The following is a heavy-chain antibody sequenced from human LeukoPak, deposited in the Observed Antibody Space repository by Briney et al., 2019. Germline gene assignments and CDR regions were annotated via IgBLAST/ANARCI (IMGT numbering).Heavy chain of an antibody. CDR2: FAPEDDET. V-gene: IGHV1-24*01. CDR1: GYTLTELS. D-gene: IGHD3-10*01. J-gene: IGHJ6*02. Sequence: ASVTVSCTVSGYTLTELSMQWVRQAPGKGLEWMGGFAPEDDETIYAQKFQGRVTMTEDTSTDTAYMELSSLRSEDTAVYYCATGKRITMVRGVLSLSYYYYYGMDVWGQGTTVTVSS. CDR3: ATGKRITMVRGVLSLSYYYYYGMDV.